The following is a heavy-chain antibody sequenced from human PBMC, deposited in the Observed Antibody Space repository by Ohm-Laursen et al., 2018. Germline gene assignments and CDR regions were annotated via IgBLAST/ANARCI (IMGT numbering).Heavy chain of an antibody. Sequence: SLRLSCAASGFTFSSYEMNWVRQAPGKGPEWVGRVKSKSDGGTTDYAAPVKGRFTISRDDSKNTLYLHMNSLKTEDTAVYYCTTYMTNGAYWGQGTLVTVSS. CDR1: GFTFSSYE. D-gene: IGHD3-10*01. CDR2: VKSKSDGGTT. J-gene: IGHJ4*02. CDR3: TTYMTNGAY. V-gene: IGHV3-15*01.